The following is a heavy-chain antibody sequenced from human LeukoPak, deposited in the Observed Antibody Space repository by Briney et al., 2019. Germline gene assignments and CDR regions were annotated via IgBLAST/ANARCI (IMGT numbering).Heavy chain of an antibody. CDR3: AKGGGAATFDF. J-gene: IGHJ4*02. D-gene: IGHD1-26*01. CDR2: INSDGSST. CDR1: GFTFSRYW. V-gene: IGHV3-74*01. Sequence: PGGSLRLSCAAPGFTFSRYWMQWVRQTLVKGLVWVSRINSDGSSTTYADSVKGRFTISRDNAKNTLFLQMNSLRAEDTAIYYCAKGGGAATFDFWGQGILVVVSS.